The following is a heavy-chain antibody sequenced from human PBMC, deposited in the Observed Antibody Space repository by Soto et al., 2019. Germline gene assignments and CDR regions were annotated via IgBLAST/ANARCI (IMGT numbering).Heavy chain of an antibody. CDR3: ASYPTGYSYGESVDY. D-gene: IGHD5-18*01. J-gene: IGHJ4*02. CDR2: IYYSGST. Sequence: SETLSLTCTVSGGSISSYYWSWIRQPPGKGLEWIGYIYYSGSTNYNPSLKSRVTISVDTSKNQFSPKLSSVTAADTAVYYCASYPTGYSYGESVDYWGQGTLVTVSS. CDR1: GGSISSYY. V-gene: IGHV4-59*01.